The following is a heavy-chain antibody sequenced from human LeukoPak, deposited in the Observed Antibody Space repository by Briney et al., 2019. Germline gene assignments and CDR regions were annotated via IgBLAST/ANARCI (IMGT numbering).Heavy chain of an antibody. V-gene: IGHV4-59*01. Sequence: SETLSLTCTVSGGSISSYYWSWIRQPPGKGLEWIGYIYYSGSTNYNPSLKSRVTISVDTSKNQFSLKLSSVTAADTAVYYCASIAAAGTPDYWGQGTLVTVSS. D-gene: IGHD6-13*01. J-gene: IGHJ4*02. CDR2: IYYSGST. CDR1: GGSISSYY. CDR3: ASIAAAGTPDY.